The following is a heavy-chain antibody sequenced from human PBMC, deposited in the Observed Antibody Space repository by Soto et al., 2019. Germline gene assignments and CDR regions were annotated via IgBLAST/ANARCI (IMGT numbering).Heavy chain of an antibody. Sequence: GGSLRLSCAASGFTFSGSAMHWVRQASGKGLEWVGRIRNKANNYATAYAASVKGRFTISRDDSENTAYLQMNSLKTEDTAVYYCSSHSPEDMIRTWGQGTLVTVS. J-gene: IGHJ5*02. CDR2: IRNKANNYAT. D-gene: IGHD2-15*01. V-gene: IGHV3-73*01. CDR1: GFTFSGSA. CDR3: SSHSPEDMIRT.